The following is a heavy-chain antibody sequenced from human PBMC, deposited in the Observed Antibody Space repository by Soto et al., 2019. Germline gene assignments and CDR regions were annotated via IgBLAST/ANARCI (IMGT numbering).Heavy chain of an antibody. D-gene: IGHD6-6*01. CDR1: GYTFTGYY. CDR3: ESEPEYSSSPGYNWFDP. V-gene: IGHV1-2*02. CDR2: INPNSGGT. Sequence: ASVKVSCKASGYTFTGYYMHWVRQAPGQGLEWMGWINPNSGGTNYAQKFQGRVTMTRDTSISTAYMELSRLRSDDTAVYYCESEPEYSSSPGYNWFDPWGQGTLVTVSS. J-gene: IGHJ5*02.